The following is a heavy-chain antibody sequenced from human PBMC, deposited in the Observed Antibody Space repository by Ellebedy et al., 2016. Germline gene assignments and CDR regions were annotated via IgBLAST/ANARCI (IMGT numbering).Heavy chain of an antibody. CDR1: GFTFTSSA. J-gene: IGHJ4*02. V-gene: IGHV1-58*02. CDR3: AAAEPTEMATTWGCDY. D-gene: IGHD5-24*01. Sequence: ASVKVSCKASGFTFTSSAMQWVRQARGQRLEWIGWIVVGSGNTNYAQKFQERVTITRDMSTSTAYMELSSLRSEDTAVYYCAAAEPTEMATTWGCDYWGQGTLVTVSS. CDR2: IVVGSGNT.